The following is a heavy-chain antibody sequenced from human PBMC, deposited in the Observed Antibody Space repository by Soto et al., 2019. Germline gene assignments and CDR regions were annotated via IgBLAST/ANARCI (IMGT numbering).Heavy chain of an antibody. J-gene: IGHJ6*03. CDR1: GYTFTSYG. Sequence: ASVNVSSKASGYTFTSYGFSWVRQATGQGLEWMGWISAYNGNTNYAQKLQGRVTMTTDTSTSTAYMELRSLRSDDTAVYYCASHRRENYYYYYMDVWGKGTTVTVSS. V-gene: IGHV1-18*01. CDR2: ISAYNGNT. CDR3: ASHRRENYYYYYMDV.